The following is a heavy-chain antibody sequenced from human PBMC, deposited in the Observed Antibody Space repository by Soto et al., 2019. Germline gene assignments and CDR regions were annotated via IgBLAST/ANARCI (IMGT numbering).Heavy chain of an antibody. CDR2: ISPGSRYP. CDR3: VRGGGGGLFDP. J-gene: IGHJ5*02. CDR1: GFTFGGSY. V-gene: IGHV3-11*06. D-gene: IGHD2-15*01. Sequence: PGGSLRLSCAGSGFTFGGSYMSWIRQAPGKGLEWLSYISPGSRYPAYADSVKGRFTISRDNAKRSLYLQMMSLTAEDTAIYYCVRGGGGGLFDPWRQGTMVTVSS.